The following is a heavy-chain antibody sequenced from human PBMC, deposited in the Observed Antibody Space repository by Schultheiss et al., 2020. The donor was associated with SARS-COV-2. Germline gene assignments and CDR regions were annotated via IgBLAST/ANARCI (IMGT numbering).Heavy chain of an antibody. CDR2: IYYSGST. CDR3: ARGPPGRFLEWLPYYYMDV. J-gene: IGHJ6*03. CDR1: GGSFSGYY. V-gene: IGHV4-34*01. Sequence: SETLSLTCAVYGGSFSGYYWSWICQPPGKGLEWIGYIYYSGSTNYNPSLKSRVTISVDTSKNQFSLKLSSVTAADTAVYYCARGPPGRFLEWLPYYYMDVWGKGTTVTVSS. D-gene: IGHD3-3*01.